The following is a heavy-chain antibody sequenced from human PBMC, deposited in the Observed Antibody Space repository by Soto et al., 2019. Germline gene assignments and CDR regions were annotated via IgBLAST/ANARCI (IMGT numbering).Heavy chain of an antibody. CDR2: ITGSDGST. D-gene: IGHD3-9*01. CDR3: AKRLNSNYDILGLFDY. Sequence: GGSLRLSCAASGFTFSSHAMSWVRQAPGKGLEWVSAITGSDGSTYYAGSVKGRFTISRDNSKNTLYLQMNSLRAEDTAVYYCAKRLNSNYDILGLFDYLGQGTLVTVSS. CDR1: GFTFSSHA. V-gene: IGHV3-23*01. J-gene: IGHJ4*02.